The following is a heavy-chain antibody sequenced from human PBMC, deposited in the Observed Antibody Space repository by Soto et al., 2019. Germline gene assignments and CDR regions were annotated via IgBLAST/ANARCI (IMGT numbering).Heavy chain of an antibody. CDR2: IYYSGST. J-gene: IGHJ5*02. D-gene: IGHD6-6*01. V-gene: IGHV4-59*01. CDR1: GGYISSYY. CDR3: ARYTSSSSRGGEWFDP. Sequence: SETLSLTCTVPGGYISSYYWSWIRQPPGKGLGWIGYIYYSGSTNYNPSPKSRVTISVDTSKNQFSLKLSSVTAADTAVYYCARYTSSSSRGGEWFDPLGQGTLVTVSS.